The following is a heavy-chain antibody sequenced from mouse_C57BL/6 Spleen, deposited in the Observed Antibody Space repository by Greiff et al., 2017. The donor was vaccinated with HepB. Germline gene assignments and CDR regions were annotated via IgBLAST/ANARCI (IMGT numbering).Heavy chain of an antibody. CDR3: ARAPDGSSPYGYFDV. V-gene: IGHV1-81*01. Sequence: QVQLQQSGAELARPGASVKLSCKASGYTFTSYGISWVKQRTGQGLEWIGEIYPRSGNTYYNEKFKGKATLTADKSSSTAYMELRSLTSEDSAVYFCARAPDGSSPYGYFDVWGTGTTVTVSS. CDR1: GYTFTSYG. D-gene: IGHD1-1*01. J-gene: IGHJ1*03. CDR2: IYPRSGNT.